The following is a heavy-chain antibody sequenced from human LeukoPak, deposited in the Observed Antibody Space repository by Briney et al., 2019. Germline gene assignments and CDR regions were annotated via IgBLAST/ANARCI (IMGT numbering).Heavy chain of an antibody. Sequence: AASVKVSCKASGYTFTSYGISWVRQAPGQGLEWMGGIIPIFGTANYAQKFQGRVTITADESTSTAYMELSSLRSEDTAVYYCARNWELRYMDVWGKGTTVTVSS. CDR2: IIPIFGTA. V-gene: IGHV1-69*13. D-gene: IGHD1-26*01. CDR3: ARNWELRYMDV. J-gene: IGHJ6*03. CDR1: GYTFTSYG.